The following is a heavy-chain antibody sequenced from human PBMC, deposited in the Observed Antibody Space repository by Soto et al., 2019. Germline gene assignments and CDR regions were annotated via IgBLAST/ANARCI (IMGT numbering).Heavy chain of an antibody. CDR2: IYQSGVT. D-gene: IGHD6-19*01. Sequence: LSLTCTVSGDSYSISTYSWSWIRQPPGKALEWVGFIYQSGVTSYNPSLKSRVTISLDRSNNQCSLKLTSVTAADTAVYYCAGMPYTSGLRFDPWGPGTLVTVSS. CDR3: AGMPYTSGLRFDP. V-gene: IGHV4-30-2*01. CDR1: GDSYSISTYS. J-gene: IGHJ5*02.